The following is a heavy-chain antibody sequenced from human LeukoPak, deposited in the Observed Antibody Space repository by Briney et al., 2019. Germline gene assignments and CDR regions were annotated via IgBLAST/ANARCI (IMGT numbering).Heavy chain of an antibody. CDR3: TAGTGRSDFDY. Sequence: GGSLRLSCSASGFTFSNAWMSWVRQAPGRGLEWVGRIKRKGDDGTIDYAAPVKGRPSISRDDSKNTLYLQMKSLKSEDTAVYYCTAGTGRSDFDYWGQGTLVTVSS. CDR1: GFTFSNAW. D-gene: IGHD3/OR15-3a*01. J-gene: IGHJ4*02. V-gene: IGHV3-15*01. CDR2: IKRKGDDGTI.